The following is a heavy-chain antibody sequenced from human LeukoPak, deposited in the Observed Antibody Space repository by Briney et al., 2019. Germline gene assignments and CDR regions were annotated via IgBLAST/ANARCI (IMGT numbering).Heavy chain of an antibody. CDR1: GFTFSSYW. D-gene: IGHD3-22*01. CDR3: AKVNYYDSSGYFRGFDY. J-gene: IGHJ4*02. Sequence: GGSLRLSCAASGFTFSSYWMHWVRQVPGKGLVWVSRINSDGSSTNYADSVKGRFTISRDNAKNTLYLQMNSLRAEDTAVYYCAKVNYYDSSGYFRGFDYWGQGTLVTVSS. CDR2: INSDGSST. V-gene: IGHV3-74*01.